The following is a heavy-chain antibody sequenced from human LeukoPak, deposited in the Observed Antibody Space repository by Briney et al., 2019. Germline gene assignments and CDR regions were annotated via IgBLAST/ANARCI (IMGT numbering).Heavy chain of an antibody. V-gene: IGHV3-7*01. CDR2: IKQDGSEE. CDR3: ARDYYDSSGYLDY. CDR1: GFTFSGFW. D-gene: IGHD3-22*01. Sequence: GGSLRLSCAASGFTFSGFWLSWVRQAPGKGLEWVANIKQDGSEEYYVDSVKGRFTISRDNAKNSLYLQMNSLRAENTAVYYCARDYYDSSGYLDYWGQGTLVTVSS. J-gene: IGHJ4*02.